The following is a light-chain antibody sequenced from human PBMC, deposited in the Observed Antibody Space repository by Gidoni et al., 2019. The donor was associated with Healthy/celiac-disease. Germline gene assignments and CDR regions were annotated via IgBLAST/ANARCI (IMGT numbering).Light chain of an antibody. Sequence: IRLTQSPSSLSASTGDRVTITCRASPGISSYLAWYQQRPGKAPKLLIYAASPLQSGVPSRFSGSGSGTDFTLTISWLQSEDFETYYCQQYYSYPRTFGQGTKVEIK. CDR2: AAS. CDR3: QQYYSYPRT. V-gene: IGKV1-8*01. CDR1: PGISSY. J-gene: IGKJ1*01.